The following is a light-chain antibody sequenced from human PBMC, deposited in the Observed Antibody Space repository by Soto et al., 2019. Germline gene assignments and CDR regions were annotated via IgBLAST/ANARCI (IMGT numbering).Light chain of an antibody. J-gene: IGLJ1*01. CDR3: LLNYSGARGI. V-gene: IGLV7-46*01. Sequence: QAVVTQEPSLTVSPGGTVTLTCGSSTGAVTSGHYPYWFQQKPGQVPKILIFDTEHKRSWTPARFSGSHLGGKAALTLSGAQPEDEAEYYCLLNYSGARGIFGPGTKLTVL. CDR1: TGAVTSGHY. CDR2: DTE.